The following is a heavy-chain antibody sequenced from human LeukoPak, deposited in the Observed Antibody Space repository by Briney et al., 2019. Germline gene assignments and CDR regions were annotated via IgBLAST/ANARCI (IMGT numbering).Heavy chain of an antibody. CDR2: INSDGSST. CDR3: ARDRVFADGYSRFDL. D-gene: IGHD5-24*01. J-gene: IGHJ2*01. V-gene: IGHV3-74*01. Sequence: TGGSLRLSCAASGFTFSSYWMHWVRQAPGKGLVWVSRINSDGSSTSYADSVKGRFTISRDNAKNTLYLQMNSLRAEDTAVYYCARDRVFADGYSRFDLWGRGTLVTVSS. CDR1: GFTFSSYW.